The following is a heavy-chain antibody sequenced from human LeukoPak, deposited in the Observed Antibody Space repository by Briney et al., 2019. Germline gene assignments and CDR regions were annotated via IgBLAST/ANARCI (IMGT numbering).Heavy chain of an antibody. J-gene: IGHJ4*02. V-gene: IGHV3-33*01. CDR3: TRYNNDHFDY. CDR1: GFTFGGYG. D-gene: IGHD1-14*01. Sequence: GGSLRLSCAGSGFTFGGYGMHWFRQTPGKGQEWVAVIAYDGSRAFYADSVKGRFTISRDNSKNTMSVQMDDLRAEDTAVYYCTRYNNDHFDYWGQETLVTVSS. CDR2: IAYDGSRA.